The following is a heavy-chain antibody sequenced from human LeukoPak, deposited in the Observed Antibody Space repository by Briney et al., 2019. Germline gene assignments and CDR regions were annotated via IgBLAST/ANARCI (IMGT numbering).Heavy chain of an antibody. D-gene: IGHD5-12*01. CDR2: ISSSSSTI. Sequence: GGSLRLSCAASGFTFSSYSMNWVRQAPGKGLEWLSYISSSSSTIYCADSVKGRFTISRDNAKNSLYLQMNSLRAEDMALYYCAKDRGYRGYDYFDYWGQGTLVTVSS. CDR1: GFTFSSYS. J-gene: IGHJ4*02. CDR3: AKDRGYRGYDYFDY. V-gene: IGHV3-48*01.